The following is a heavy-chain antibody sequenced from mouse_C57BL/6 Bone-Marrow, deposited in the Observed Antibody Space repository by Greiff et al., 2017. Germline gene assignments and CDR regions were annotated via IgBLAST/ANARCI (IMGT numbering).Heavy chain of an antibody. CDR2: IAPSDSYT. J-gene: IGHJ1*03. Sequence: QVQLQQPGAELVMPGASVKLSCKASGYTFTSYWMHWVKQRPGQGLEWIGEIAPSDSYTNYNQKFKGKSTLTVDKSSSTAYMQLSSLTSEDSAVYYCAREWGITTVVASDWYFDVWGTGTTVTVSS. D-gene: IGHD1-1*01. CDR3: AREWGITTVVASDWYFDV. V-gene: IGHV1-69*01. CDR1: GYTFTSYW.